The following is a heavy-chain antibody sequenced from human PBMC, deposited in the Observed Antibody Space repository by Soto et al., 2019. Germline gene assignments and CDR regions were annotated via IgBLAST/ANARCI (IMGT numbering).Heavy chain of an antibody. D-gene: IGHD3-10*01. Sequence: SETLSLTCGVSGGSVSSSHWWSWVRQPPGKGLEWIGEIHHSGSTKYNPSLKSRVTISVDTSKNQFSLKLSSVTAADTAVYYCARAPTVRGAFDIWGQGTMVTVSS. CDR1: GGSVSSSHW. CDR3: ARAPTVRGAFDI. CDR2: IHHSGST. J-gene: IGHJ3*02. V-gene: IGHV4-4*02.